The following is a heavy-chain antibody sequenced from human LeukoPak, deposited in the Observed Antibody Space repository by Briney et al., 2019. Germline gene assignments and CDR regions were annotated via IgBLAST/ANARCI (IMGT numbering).Heavy chain of an antibody. CDR1: GFTSGVYA. D-gene: IGHD3-10*01. V-gene: IGHV3-23*01. J-gene: IGHJ4*02. Sequence: GGSLRLSCVASGFTSGVYAMSWVRQAPGKGLEWVSAFSGGGDSFYADSVRGRFSVSADKSKNILYLQMSSLRAEDTAVYYCARDRGPRTGFMVREAYDYWGQGTLVTVSS. CDR3: ARDRGPRTGFMVREAYDY. CDR2: FSGGGDS.